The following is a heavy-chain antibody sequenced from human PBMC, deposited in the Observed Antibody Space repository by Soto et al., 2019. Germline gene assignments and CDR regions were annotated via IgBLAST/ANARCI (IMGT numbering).Heavy chain of an antibody. D-gene: IGHD2-15*01. V-gene: IGHV4-39*02. CDR1: GGSISSSSYY. CDR3: ARDRPSPFLPNPCRGGSCYSTKYNWFDP. Sequence: SETLSLTCTVSGGSISSSSYYWGWIRQPPGKGLEWIGSIYYSGSTYYNPSLKSRVTISVDTSKNQFSLKLSSVTAADTAVYYCARDRPSPFLPNPCRGGSCYSTKYNWFDPWGQGTLVTVSS. J-gene: IGHJ5*02. CDR2: IYYSGST.